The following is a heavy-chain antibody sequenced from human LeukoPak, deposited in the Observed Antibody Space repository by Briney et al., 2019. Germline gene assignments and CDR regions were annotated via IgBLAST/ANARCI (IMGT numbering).Heavy chain of an antibody. CDR3: AKGREQPWNFDY. J-gene: IGHJ4*02. V-gene: IGHV3-23*01. D-gene: IGHD5-18*01. Sequence: PGGSLRLSCAASGFTFVKYDMAWVRQAPGKGLEWVSAISKSGFETFYADSVKGRFTISRDTSTNTLYLQMSSLRADDTAVYYCAKGREQPWNFDYWGQGTLVTVSS. CDR2: ISKSGFET. CDR1: GFTFVKYD.